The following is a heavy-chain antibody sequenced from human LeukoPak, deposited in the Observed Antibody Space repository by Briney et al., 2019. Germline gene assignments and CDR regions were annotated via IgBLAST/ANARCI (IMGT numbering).Heavy chain of an antibody. D-gene: IGHD1-1*01. CDR3: ARDGDNWNDVRYFDY. CDR2: ISYDGSNK. V-gene: IGHV3-30*01. J-gene: IGHJ4*02. Sequence: GGSLRLSCAASGFTFSGYAMHWVRQAPGKGLEWVAVISYDGSNKYYADSVKGRFTISRDSSKNTLYLQMNSLRAEDTAVYYCARDGDNWNDVRYFDYWGQGTLVTVSS. CDR1: GFTFSGYA.